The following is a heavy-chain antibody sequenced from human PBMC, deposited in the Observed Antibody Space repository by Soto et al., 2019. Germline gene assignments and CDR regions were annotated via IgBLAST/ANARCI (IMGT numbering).Heavy chain of an antibody. CDR3: ARDPGQEGPIEH. J-gene: IGHJ4*01. CDR2: IWHDGRRR. V-gene: IGHV3-33*01. Sequence: QVQLVESGGGVVQPGTSLRLSCAASGFTFKHYGMHWVRQAPGKGLEWVAVIWHDGRRREFADSVQGRFATYRDNSKDTLYLQMDSLRVEDTAVYYCARDPGQEGPIEHWGLGTRVIVSS. CDR1: GFTFKHYG.